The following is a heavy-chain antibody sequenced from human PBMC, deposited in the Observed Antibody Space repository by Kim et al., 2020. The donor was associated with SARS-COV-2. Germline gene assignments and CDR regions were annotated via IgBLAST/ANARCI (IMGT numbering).Heavy chain of an antibody. CDR3: ARERGSGSYYTYYYYYYGMDV. CDR1: GYTFTSYA. V-gene: IGHV7-4-1*02. J-gene: IGHJ6*02. D-gene: IGHD3-10*01. Sequence: ASVKVSCKASGYTFTSYAMNWVRQAPGQGLEWMGWINTNTGNPTYAQGFTGRFVFSLDTSVSTAYLQISSLKAEDTAVYYCARERGSGSYYTYYYYYYGMDVWGQGTTVTVSS. CDR2: INTNTGNP.